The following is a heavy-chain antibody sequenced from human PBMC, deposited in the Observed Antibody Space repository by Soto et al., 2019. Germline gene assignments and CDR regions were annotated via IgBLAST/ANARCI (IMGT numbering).Heavy chain of an antibody. J-gene: IGHJ4*02. Sequence: GGSLRLSCAASGFTFSSYGMHWVRQAPGKGLEWVAVIWYDGSNKYYADSVKGRFTISRDNSKNTLYLQMNSLRAEDTAVYYCARVADYYDSSGYLPVVDWGQGTLVTVSS. D-gene: IGHD3-22*01. CDR2: IWYDGSNK. CDR3: ARVADYYDSSGYLPVVD. V-gene: IGHV3-33*01. CDR1: GFTFSSYG.